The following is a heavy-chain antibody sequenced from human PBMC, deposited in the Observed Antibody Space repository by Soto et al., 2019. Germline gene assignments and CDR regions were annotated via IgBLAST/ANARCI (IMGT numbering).Heavy chain of an antibody. CDR2: ISSSSSYI. D-gene: IGHD5-18*01. CDR1: GFTFSSYS. J-gene: IGHJ3*02. CDR3: ARVGYGYSYGPSDAFDI. Sequence: GGSLILSCAASGFTFSSYSMNWVRQAPGKGLEWVSSISSSSSYIYYADSVKGRFTISRDNAKNSLYLQMNSLRAEDTAVYYCARVGYGYSYGPSDAFDIWGQGTMVTVSS. V-gene: IGHV3-21*01.